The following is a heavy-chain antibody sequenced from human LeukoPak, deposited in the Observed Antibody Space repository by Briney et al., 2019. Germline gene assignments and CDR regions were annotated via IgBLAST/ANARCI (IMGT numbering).Heavy chain of an antibody. CDR1: GYTFTGYY. V-gene: IGHV1-2*02. CDR2: INPNSGGT. CDR3: ARRFIFESSGWSFDP. J-gene: IGHJ5*02. Sequence: ASVKVSCKASGYTFTGYYMHWVRQAPGQGLEWMGWINPNSGGTNYAQKFQGRVTMTRDTSISTAYMELSRLRSDDTAVYYCARRFIFESSGWSFDPWGQGTLVTVSS. D-gene: IGHD6-19*01.